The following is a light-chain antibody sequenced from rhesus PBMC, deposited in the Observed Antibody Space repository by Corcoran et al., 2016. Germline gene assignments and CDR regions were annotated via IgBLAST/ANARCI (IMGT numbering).Light chain of an antibody. CDR2: KTS. V-gene: IGKV1-43*02. J-gene: IGKJ1*01. CDR1: QGITTS. Sequence: DIQMTQSPSSLSASVGDRVIITCRASQGITTSFNWYQQKPGKTPKRRIYKTSRLESGVPSKFSGSGSGTDFTLTISSLQPEDFATYSCLQYNTDPPTFGQGTRVEIK. CDR3: LQYNTDPPT.